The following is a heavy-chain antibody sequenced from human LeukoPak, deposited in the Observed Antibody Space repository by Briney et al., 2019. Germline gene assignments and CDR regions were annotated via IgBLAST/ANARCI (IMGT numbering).Heavy chain of an antibody. CDR3: AKDRGGVDY. J-gene: IGHJ4*02. V-gene: IGHV3-30*18. CDR2: VSYDGSNK. D-gene: IGHD3-16*01. Sequence: PGRSLILFCAASGFTFTSYGMHWVRQAPGKGLEWVAVVSYDGSNKYYADSVKGRFTISRDNSKNSLYLQMNSLRSEDSALYYCAKDRGGVDYWGQGTLVTVSS. CDR1: GFTFTSYG.